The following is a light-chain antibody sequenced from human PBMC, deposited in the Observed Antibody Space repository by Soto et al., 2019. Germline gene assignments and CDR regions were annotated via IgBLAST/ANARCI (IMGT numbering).Light chain of an antibody. CDR3: SSYTSSSTLL. CDR1: SSDVGGYNY. V-gene: IGLV2-14*01. CDR2: EVS. J-gene: IGLJ2*01. Sequence: QSALTQPASVSGSPGQSITISCTGTSSDVGGYNYVSWYQQHPGKDPKLMIYEVSNRPSGVSNRFSGAKSGNTASLTISGLQAEDEADYYCSSYTSSSTLLFGGGTKLTGL.